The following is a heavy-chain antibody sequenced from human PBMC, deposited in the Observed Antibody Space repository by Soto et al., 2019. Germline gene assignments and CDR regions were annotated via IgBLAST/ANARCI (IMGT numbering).Heavy chain of an antibody. CDR2: ISYDGSDK. CDR3: ARETIGGMDV. V-gene: IGHV3-30-3*01. J-gene: IGHJ6*02. D-gene: IGHD1-26*01. Sequence: SLRLSGAACEFTFSSHAMHWVRQAPGKGLEWVAAISYDGSDKYYADSVKGRFTISRDNSKNTLYLQMNSLRAEDTAVYYCARETIGGMDVWGQGTTVTVSS. CDR1: EFTFSSHA.